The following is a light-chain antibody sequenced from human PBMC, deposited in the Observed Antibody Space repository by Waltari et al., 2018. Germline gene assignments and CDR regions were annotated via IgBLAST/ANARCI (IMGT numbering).Light chain of an antibody. CDR1: ECLVYTDGHTY. CDR2: QVS. J-gene: IGKJ5*01. V-gene: IGKV2-30*01. Sequence: EVVLTQSPLSLHVTLGQPDYFSCRSVECLVYTDGHTYLNWFHQRPGQSPRRLIYQVSKRDSGVPDRFTGYGAGTDFTLRISRVQPEDVGIYFCMQATHWPITFGQGTRLEIK. CDR3: MQATHWPIT.